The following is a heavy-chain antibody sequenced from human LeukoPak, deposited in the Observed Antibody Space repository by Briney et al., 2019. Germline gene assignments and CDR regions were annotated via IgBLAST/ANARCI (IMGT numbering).Heavy chain of an antibody. CDR2: IYYSGST. CDR1: GGSISSGGYY. V-gene: IGHV4-31*11. J-gene: IGHJ6*02. Sequence: PSGTLSLTCAVSGGSISSGGYYWSWIRQHPGKGLEWIGYIYYSGSTYYNPSLKSRVTISVDTSKNQFSLKLSSVTAADTAVYYCARVPPWYYYGMDVWGQGTTVTVSS. CDR3: ARVPPWYYYGMDV.